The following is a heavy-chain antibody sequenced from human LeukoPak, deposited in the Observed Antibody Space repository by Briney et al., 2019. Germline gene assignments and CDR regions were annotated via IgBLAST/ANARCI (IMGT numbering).Heavy chain of an antibody. CDR1: GFTFSSYE. CDR3: ARGVRYCSGGSCYFLGAFDI. Sequence: GGSLRLSCAASGFTFSSYEVNWVRQAPGKGLEWVSYISSSGSTIYYADSVKGRFTISRDNAKNSLYLQMNSLRAEDTAVYYCARGVRYCSGGSCYFLGAFDIWGQGTMVTVSS. J-gene: IGHJ3*02. D-gene: IGHD2-15*01. CDR2: ISSSGSTI. V-gene: IGHV3-48*03.